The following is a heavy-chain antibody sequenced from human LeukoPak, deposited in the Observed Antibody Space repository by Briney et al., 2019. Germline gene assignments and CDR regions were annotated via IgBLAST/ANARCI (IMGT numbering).Heavy chain of an antibody. Sequence: SETLSLTCTVSGGSISGYSWSWIRQSAAQGLEWIGRVYTSGNTNYNPSFKSRVTMSIDTSKKQFSLKLYSVTVADTAEYYCARDNPAGPWGQGTLVTVSS. V-gene: IGHV4-4*07. CDR2: VYTSGNT. CDR3: ARDNPAGP. J-gene: IGHJ5*02. CDR1: GGSISGYS. D-gene: IGHD1-14*01.